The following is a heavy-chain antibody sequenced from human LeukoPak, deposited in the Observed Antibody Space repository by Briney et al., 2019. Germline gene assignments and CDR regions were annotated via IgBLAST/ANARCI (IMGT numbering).Heavy chain of an antibody. CDR3: ARDRRDIVVVPAAMDYYYYGMDV. V-gene: IGHV4-61*08. CDR2: IYYSGST. Sequence: SETLSLTCTVSGGSISSGDYYWSWIRQPPGKGLEWIGYIYYSGSTNYNPSLKSRVTISVDTSKNQFSLKLSSVTAADTAVYYCARDRRDIVVVPAAMDYYYYGMDVWGKGTTVTVSS. CDR1: GGSISSGDYY. D-gene: IGHD2-2*01. J-gene: IGHJ6*04.